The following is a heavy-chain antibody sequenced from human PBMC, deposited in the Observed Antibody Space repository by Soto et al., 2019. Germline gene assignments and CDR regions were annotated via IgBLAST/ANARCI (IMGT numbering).Heavy chain of an antibody. CDR2: INAGNGNT. J-gene: IGHJ4*02. V-gene: IGHV1-3*01. Sequence: QVQLVQSGAEVKKPGASVKVSCKASGYTFTSYAMHWVRQAPGQRLEWMGWINAGNGNTKYSQKFQGRVTITRDTSASTAYMQLSSLRSEDTAVYYCARDFDYWGQGTLVTVSS. CDR1: GYTFTSYA. CDR3: ARDFDY.